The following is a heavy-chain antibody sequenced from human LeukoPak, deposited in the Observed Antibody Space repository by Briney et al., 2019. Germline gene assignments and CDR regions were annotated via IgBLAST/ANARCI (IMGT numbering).Heavy chain of an antibody. Sequence: PSETLSLTCAVYGGSFSGYYWSWIRQPPGKGLEWIGEINHSGSTNYNPSLKSRVTISVDTSKHQFSLKLRSVTAADTAVYYCARGYSSGWSYYYYMDVWGKGTTVTVSS. J-gene: IGHJ6*03. CDR1: GGSFSGYY. V-gene: IGHV4-34*01. CDR2: INHSGST. CDR3: ARGYSSGWSYYYYMDV. D-gene: IGHD6-19*01.